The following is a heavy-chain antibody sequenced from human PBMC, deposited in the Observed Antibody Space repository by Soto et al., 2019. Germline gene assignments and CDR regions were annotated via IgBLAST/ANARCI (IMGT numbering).Heavy chain of an antibody. D-gene: IGHD2-15*01. J-gene: IGHJ6*04. Sequence: GWSLRLSCAASGFTVSSKYMSWVRQAPGKGLEWVSLIQSGGPTYYADPVKGRFTISRDTSENTLHLQMDSLRAEDTAVYYCARDDVLCDGGRCYGVTLDVWGKGTTVTVSS. CDR1: GFTVSSKY. CDR2: IQSGGPT. CDR3: ARDDVLCDGGRCYGVTLDV. V-gene: IGHV3-66*01.